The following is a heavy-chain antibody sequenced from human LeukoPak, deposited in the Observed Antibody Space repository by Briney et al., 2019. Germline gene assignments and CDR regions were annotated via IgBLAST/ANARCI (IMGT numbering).Heavy chain of an antibody. Sequence: AGGSLRLPCSASGFTFGDYGISWVRQGPGKGLEWVSGIDWSGGNTVYADSVKGRFTVSRDNAKNSLYLQMNSLRAEDTALYYCARAGDYYDTHYFDYWGHGTLVSVSS. CDR2: IDWSGGNT. CDR1: GFTFGDYG. V-gene: IGHV3-20*04. J-gene: IGHJ4*03. CDR3: ARAGDYYDTHYFDY. D-gene: IGHD3-22*01.